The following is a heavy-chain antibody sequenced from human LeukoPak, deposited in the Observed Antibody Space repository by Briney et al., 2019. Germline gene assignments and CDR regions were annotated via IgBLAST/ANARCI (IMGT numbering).Heavy chain of an antibody. J-gene: IGHJ6*03. V-gene: IGHV3-15*01. CDR2: IKSKTDGGTT. CDR1: GFTFSNAW. D-gene: IGHD1-1*01. Sequence: KSGGSLRLSCAASGFTFSNAWMSWVRQAPGKGLEWVGRIKSKTDGGTTDYAAPVKGRFTISRDDSKNTLYLQMNSLKTEDTAVYYCTTDRKLERRRMNIVYYYYMDVWGKGTTVTVSS. CDR3: TTDRKLERRRMNIVYYYYMDV.